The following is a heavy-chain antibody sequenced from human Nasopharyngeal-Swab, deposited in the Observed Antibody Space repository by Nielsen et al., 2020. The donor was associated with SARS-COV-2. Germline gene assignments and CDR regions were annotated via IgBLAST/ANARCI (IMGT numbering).Heavy chain of an antibody. V-gene: IGHV3-21*01. CDR2: ISSSSSYI. CDR1: RFTFSSYS. J-gene: IGHJ3*02. CDR3: AREAGDAFDI. Sequence: GESLKISCAASRFTFSSYSMNWVRQAPGKGLEWVSSISSSSSYIYYADSVKGRFTISRDNAKNSLYLQMNSLRAEDTAVYYCAREAGDAFDIWGQGTMVTVSS.